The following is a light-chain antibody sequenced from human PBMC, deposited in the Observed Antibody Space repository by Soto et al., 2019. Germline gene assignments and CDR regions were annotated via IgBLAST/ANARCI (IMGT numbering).Light chain of an antibody. Sequence: QSVLTQPPSASATPGQRVTISCSGSSSNIGNNYIYWYHQLPGTAPKLLIYTNDQRASGVPDRFSGSKSDTSGSLAISGLRSDDEGIYYCAAWDDNLSGPLFGGGTKLTVL. CDR2: TND. V-gene: IGLV1-47*01. CDR3: AAWDDNLSGPL. J-gene: IGLJ3*02. CDR1: SSNIGNNY.